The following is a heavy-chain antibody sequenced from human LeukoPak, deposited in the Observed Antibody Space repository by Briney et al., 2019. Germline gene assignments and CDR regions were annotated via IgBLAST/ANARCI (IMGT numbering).Heavy chain of an antibody. V-gene: IGHV3-21*01. CDR1: GFTFSSYS. J-gene: IGHJ5*02. Sequence: PGGSLRLSCAASGFTFSSYSMNWVRQAPGKGLEWVSSISSSSSYIYYADSVKGRFTISRDNAKNSLYLQMNSLRAEDTAVYYCAKAGYSSSWNWFDPWGQGTLVTVSS. CDR3: AKAGYSSSWNWFDP. D-gene: IGHD6-13*01. CDR2: ISSSSSYI.